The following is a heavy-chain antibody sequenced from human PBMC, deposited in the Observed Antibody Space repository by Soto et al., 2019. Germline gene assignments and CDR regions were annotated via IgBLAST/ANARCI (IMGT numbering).Heavy chain of an antibody. CDR3: ARWIQLWSPIGRHYRSGDV. Sequence: QVQLQESGPGLVKPSQTLSLTCTVSGGSISSGDYYWSWIRQPPGKGLEWIGYIYYSGSTYYNPSLKRRVTISVDTSTTQFSLKLSSVTAAATAGYYCARWIQLWSPIGRHYRSGDVWGQGTTVTVSS. D-gene: IGHD5-18*01. CDR2: IYYSGST. J-gene: IGHJ6*02. CDR1: GGSISSGDYY. V-gene: IGHV4-30-4*01.